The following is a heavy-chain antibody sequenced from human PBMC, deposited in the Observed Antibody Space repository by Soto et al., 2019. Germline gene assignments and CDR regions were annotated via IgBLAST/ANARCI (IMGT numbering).Heavy chain of an antibody. CDR2: IYYSGST. Sequence: SETLSLTCTVSGGSISDFYWSWIRQPPGKGLEWIGYIYYSGSTNYNPSLKSRVTISVDTSKNQFSLNLRSMSPADTAVYYCARVGGLAARTFDYWGPGXLVPVYS. CDR1: GGSISDFY. V-gene: IGHV4-59*01. D-gene: IGHD6-6*01. J-gene: IGHJ4*02. CDR3: ARVGGLAARTFDY.